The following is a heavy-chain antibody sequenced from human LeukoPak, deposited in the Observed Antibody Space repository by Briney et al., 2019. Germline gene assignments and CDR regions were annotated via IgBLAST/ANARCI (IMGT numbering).Heavy chain of an antibody. J-gene: IGHJ3*02. CDR1: GGSISSGDYY. Sequence: ASETLSLTCTVSGGSISSGDYYWSWIRQPPGKGLEWIGYIYYSGSTYYNPSLKSRFTISVDTSKNQFSLKLSSVTAADTAVYYCAGTPTIFGVVVAFDIWGQGTIVTVSS. V-gene: IGHV4-30-4*08. CDR3: AGTPTIFGVVVAFDI. D-gene: IGHD3-3*01. CDR2: IYYSGST.